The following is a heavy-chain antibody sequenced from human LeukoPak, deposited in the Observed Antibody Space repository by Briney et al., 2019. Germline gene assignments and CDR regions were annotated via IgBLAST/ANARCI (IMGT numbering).Heavy chain of an antibody. CDR2: IRSKANSYAT. V-gene: IGHV3-73*01. CDR3: ARWGVWWVRFDAFDI. D-gene: IGHD5-12*01. J-gene: IGHJ3*02. Sequence: PGGSLRLSCAASGFTFSGSAMHWVRQASGKGLEWVGRIRSKANSYATAYAASVKGRFTISRDDSKNTAYLQMNSLKTEDTAVYYCARWGVWWVRFDAFDIWGQGTMVTVSS. CDR1: GFTFSGSA.